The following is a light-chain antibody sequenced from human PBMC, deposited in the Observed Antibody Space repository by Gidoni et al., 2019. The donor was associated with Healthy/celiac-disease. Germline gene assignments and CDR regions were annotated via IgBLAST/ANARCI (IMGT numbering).Light chain of an antibody. V-gene: IGKV3-15*01. Sequence: EIVMTQSPATLSVSPGERATLSCRASQSVSSNLAWYQHKPGQAPRLLIYGASTRATGIPARFSGSGSGTEFTLTISSLQSEEFAVYYCQQYNNWLTFGQGTKLEIK. J-gene: IGKJ2*01. CDR2: GAS. CDR3: QQYNNWLT. CDR1: QSVSSN.